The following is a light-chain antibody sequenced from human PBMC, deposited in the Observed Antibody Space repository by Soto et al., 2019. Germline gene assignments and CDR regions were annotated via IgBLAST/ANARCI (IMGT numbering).Light chain of an antibody. CDR1: QVVFYNSKNY. CDR2: WAS. V-gene: IGKV4-1*01. CDR3: LQYYSHPFT. J-gene: IGKJ4*01. Sequence: DLLMTQSPDSLAETLVERATINCKSSQVVFYNSKNYLGWYQQKPGQPPKLLIYWASTRESGVPDRFSGSGSGTEFTLTISSLQAEDVGAYYCLQYYSHPFTLGGGTKVDIK.